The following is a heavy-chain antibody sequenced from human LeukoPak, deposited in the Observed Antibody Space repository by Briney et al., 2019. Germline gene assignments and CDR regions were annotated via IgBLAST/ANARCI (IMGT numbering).Heavy chain of an antibody. CDR2: ISWNSGSI. J-gene: IGHJ6*03. Sequence: GGSLRLSCAASGFTFDDYAMHWVRQAPGKGLEWVSGISWNSGSIGYADSVKGRFTISRDNAKNSLYLQMNSLRAEDMALYYCVKDIGYSNYGYMDVWGKGTTVTVSS. CDR1: GFTFDDYA. CDR3: VKDIGYSNYGYMDV. D-gene: IGHD4-11*01. V-gene: IGHV3-9*03.